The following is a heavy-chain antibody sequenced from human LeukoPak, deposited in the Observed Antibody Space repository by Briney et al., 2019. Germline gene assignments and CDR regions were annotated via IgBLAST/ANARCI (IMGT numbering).Heavy chain of an antibody. CDR1: GGSLSNYY. D-gene: IGHD2-8*01. CDR2: IYSSGST. Sequence: PSETLSLTRTVSGGSLSNYYWSWIRQPAAKGLEWIGRIYSSGSTNYKPSLKSRVTISLDKSKNQFSLKLSSVTAADTAVYYCAREIANCINGVCPPAGNFDYWGQGTLVTVSS. J-gene: IGHJ4*02. CDR3: AREIANCINGVCPPAGNFDY. V-gene: IGHV4-4*07.